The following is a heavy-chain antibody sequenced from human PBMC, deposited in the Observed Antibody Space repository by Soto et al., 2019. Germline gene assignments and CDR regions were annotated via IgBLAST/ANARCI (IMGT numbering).Heavy chain of an antibody. J-gene: IGHJ5*02. D-gene: IGHD3-22*01. CDR3: ARGGDYYLPPWFDP. V-gene: IGHV4-34*01. CDR1: GGSFSGYY. Sequence: QVQLQQWGAGLLKPSETLSLTCAVYGGSFSGYYWSWIRQPPGKGLEWIGEINHSGSTNYNPSLKSRVTISVDTSKNQFSLKLSSVTAADTAVYYCARGGDYYLPPWFDPWGQGTLVTVSS. CDR2: INHSGST.